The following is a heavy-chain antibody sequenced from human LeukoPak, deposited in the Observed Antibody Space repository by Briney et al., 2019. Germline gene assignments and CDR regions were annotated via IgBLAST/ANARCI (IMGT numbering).Heavy chain of an antibody. CDR2: IYSGGST. CDR3: ARDYGDYALDY. J-gene: IGHJ4*02. V-gene: IGHV3-66*01. D-gene: IGHD4-17*01. CDR1: GFTVSSNY. Sequence: GGSLGLSCAASGFTVSSNYMNWVRQAPGKGLEWVSVIYSGGSTSYADSVKGRFTISRDNSKNTLYLQMNSLRAEDTAVYYCARDYGDYALDYWGQGTLVTVSS.